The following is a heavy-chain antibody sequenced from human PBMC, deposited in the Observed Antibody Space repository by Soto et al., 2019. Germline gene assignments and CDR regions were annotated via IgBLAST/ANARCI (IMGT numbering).Heavy chain of an antibody. Sequence: QVQLVESGGGVVQPGESLRLSCAASGFTFSTYLMHWVRQAPGKGLEWVAVIYSDGATEYYGDSVKGLFIISRDNSRSILYVQTTDLRVEVTAVYFCARDLVSSSWHALDMWGQGTMVSVSS. CDR1: GFTFSTYL. CDR2: IYSDGATE. D-gene: IGHD6-13*01. CDR3: ARDLVSSSWHALDM. J-gene: IGHJ3*02. V-gene: IGHV3-33*01.